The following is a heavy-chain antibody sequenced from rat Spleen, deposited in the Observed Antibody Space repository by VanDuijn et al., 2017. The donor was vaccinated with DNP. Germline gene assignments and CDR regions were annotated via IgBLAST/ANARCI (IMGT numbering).Heavy chain of an antibody. CDR2: IWASGST. J-gene: IGHJ4*01. CDR1: GFSLSSYH. D-gene: IGHD1-2*01. CDR3: ARQGIAAFYAMDA. Sequence: QVQLRESGPGLVQPSQTLSLTCTVSGFSLSSYHVHWIRQPLGKGLVWMGTIWASGSTNYNSAVQSRLSISRDTSKSQVFLKMNSLQPEDTGTYYCARQGIAAFYAMDAWGQGTSVTVSS. V-gene: IGHV2-72*01.